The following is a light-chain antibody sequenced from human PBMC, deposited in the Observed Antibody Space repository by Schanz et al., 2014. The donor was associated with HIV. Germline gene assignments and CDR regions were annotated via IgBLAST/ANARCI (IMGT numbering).Light chain of an antibody. J-gene: IGKJ1*01. CDR2: DTS. CDR3: QQYATSPWT. V-gene: IGKV3D-15*02. Sequence: EMVMTQSPATLSASPGERATLSCRASQSIGSNLAWYQQKPGQAPRLLIYDTSNRATGIPARFSGRGSGTDFTLTISRLESEDFAVYYCQQYATSPWTFGQGTKVDVK. CDR1: QSIGSN.